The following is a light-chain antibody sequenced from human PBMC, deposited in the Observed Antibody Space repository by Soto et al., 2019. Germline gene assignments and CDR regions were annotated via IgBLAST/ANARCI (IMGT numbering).Light chain of an antibody. CDR3: LQHKSWPFT. J-gene: IGKJ2*01. Sequence: EIVMTQSPATLSVSPGERATLSCRASQSVRSSLAWFQQKPGQAPRLLIYAASARATGIAARLSGSGSGTEFTLTISSLQSEDFAVYYCLQHKSWPFTFGQGTKLEIK. V-gene: IGKV3-15*01. CDR1: QSVRSS. CDR2: AAS.